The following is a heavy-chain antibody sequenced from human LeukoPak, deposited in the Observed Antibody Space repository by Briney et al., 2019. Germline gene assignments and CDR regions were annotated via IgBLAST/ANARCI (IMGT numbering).Heavy chain of an antibody. CDR1: GYTFTSYG. V-gene: IGHV1-69*05. J-gene: IGHJ3*02. CDR2: IIPIFGTA. D-gene: IGHD1-26*01. CDR3: ARLGLRGDAFDI. Sequence: SVKVSCKASGYTFTSYGISWARQAPGQGLEWMGGIIPIFGTANYAQKFQGRVTITTDESTSTAYMELSSLRSEDTAVYYCARLGLRGDAFDIWGQGTMVTVSS.